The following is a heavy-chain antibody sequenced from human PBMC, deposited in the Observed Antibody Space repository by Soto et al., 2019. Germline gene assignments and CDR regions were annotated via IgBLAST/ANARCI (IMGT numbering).Heavy chain of an antibody. D-gene: IGHD2-15*01. Sequence: GGSVRLSCAASGFSFSTYSMNWVRQAPGKGLEWVSFISSSGDTIHYADSVKGRFTVSRDNAKNSLYLQMNSLRDEDTAVYYCARDHYCSGDTCYLISFDYWGQGTQVTVSS. CDR2: ISSSGDTI. V-gene: IGHV3-48*02. J-gene: IGHJ4*02. CDR3: ARDHYCSGDTCYLISFDY. CDR1: GFSFSTYS.